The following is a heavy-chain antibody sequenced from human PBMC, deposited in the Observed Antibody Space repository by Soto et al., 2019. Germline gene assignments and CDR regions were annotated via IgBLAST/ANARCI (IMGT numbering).Heavy chain of an antibody. J-gene: IGHJ3*02. CDR2: INHSGST. Sequence: SETLSLTCAVYGGSFSGYYWSWIRQPPGKGLEWIGEINHSGSTNYNPSLKSRVTISVDTSKNQFSLKLSSVTAADTAVYYCARGGWLYCSGGSCSLVGAFDIWGQGTMVTVSS. CDR1: GGSFSGYY. D-gene: IGHD2-15*01. V-gene: IGHV4-34*01. CDR3: ARGGWLYCSGGSCSLVGAFDI.